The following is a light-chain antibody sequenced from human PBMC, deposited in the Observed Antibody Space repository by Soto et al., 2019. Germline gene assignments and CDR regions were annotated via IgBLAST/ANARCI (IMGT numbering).Light chain of an antibody. CDR2: GVS. J-gene: IGKJ1*01. CDR3: LQDDDYPRT. Sequence: AIQMTQSPSSLSASVGDRLIITCRASEDIGSELGWYQHRPGTAPKLLIYGVSRLESGVPSRFSASGSGTYFTLVINNMQPEDCATYYCLQDDDYPRTFGQGTKVEL. CDR1: EDIGSE. V-gene: IGKV1-6*02.